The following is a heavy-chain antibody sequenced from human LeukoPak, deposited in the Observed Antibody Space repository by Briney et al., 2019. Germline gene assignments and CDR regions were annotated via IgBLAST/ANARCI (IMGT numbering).Heavy chain of an antibody. Sequence: ASVKVSCKASGGTFSSYAISWVRQAPGQELEWKGGIIPIFGTANYAQKFQGRVTITADESTSTAYMELSSLRSEDTAVYYCARPHGSYSYYYYGMDVWGQGTTVTVSS. V-gene: IGHV1-69*13. CDR1: GGTFSSYA. CDR2: IIPIFGTA. D-gene: IGHD1-26*01. J-gene: IGHJ6*02. CDR3: ARPHGSYSYYYYGMDV.